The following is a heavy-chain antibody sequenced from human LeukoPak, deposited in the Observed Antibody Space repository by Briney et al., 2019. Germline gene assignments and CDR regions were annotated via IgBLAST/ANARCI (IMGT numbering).Heavy chain of an antibody. CDR3: ARGGGSDAFDI. CDR1: GYTFTSYH. Sequence: ASVKVSCKASGYTFTSYHMHWVRQAPGQGLEWMGIINPSGGNTGYAQKFQGRATMTRDTSTSTVYMELSSLRSEDTAVYYCARGGGSDAFDIWGQGTMVTVSS. CDR2: INPSGGNT. D-gene: IGHD2-15*01. J-gene: IGHJ3*02. V-gene: IGHV1-46*01.